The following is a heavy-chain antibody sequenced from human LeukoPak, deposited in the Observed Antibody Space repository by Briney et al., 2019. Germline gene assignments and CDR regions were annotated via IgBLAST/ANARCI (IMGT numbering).Heavy chain of an antibody. CDR3: AKDPRKYSSSWFQGGPNWFDP. V-gene: IGHV3-53*01. CDR2: IYGGGDT. D-gene: IGHD6-13*01. Sequence: GGSLRLSCVASGFTVGTNYMSWIRQAPGKGLEWVSVIYGGGDTYYADSVKGRFTISRDNSKNTLYLQMNSLRAEDTAVYYCAKDPRKYSSSWFQGGPNWFDPWGQGTLVTVSS. CDR1: GFTVGTNY. J-gene: IGHJ5*02.